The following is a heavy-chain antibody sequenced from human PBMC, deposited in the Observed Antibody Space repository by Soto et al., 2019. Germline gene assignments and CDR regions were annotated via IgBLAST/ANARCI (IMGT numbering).Heavy chain of an antibody. CDR3: AKDMGGTMVRGVLLDY. CDR1: GFTFSSYA. CDR2: ISGSGGSI. D-gene: IGHD3-10*01. J-gene: IGHJ4*02. Sequence: EVQLLESGGGLVQPGGSLRLSCAASGFTFSSYAMSWVRQAPGKGLEWVSGISGSGGSIHYAESVKGRFTISRDKYKNTVSLHMNSLRAEDTAVYYCAKDMGGTMVRGVLLDYWGQGTLVTVSS. V-gene: IGHV3-23*01.